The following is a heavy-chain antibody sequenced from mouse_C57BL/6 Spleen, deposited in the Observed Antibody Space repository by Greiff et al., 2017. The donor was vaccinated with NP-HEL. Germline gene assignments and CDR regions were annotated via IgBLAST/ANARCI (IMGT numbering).Heavy chain of an antibody. CDR3: ARHEEITTVVARYAMDY. J-gene: IGHJ4*01. V-gene: IGHV1-62-2*01. CDR2: FYPGSGSI. Sequence: VQLQQSGAELVKPGASVKLSCKASGYTFTEYTIHWVKQRSGQGLEWIGWFYPGSGSIKYIEKFKDKATLTADKSSSTVYMELSRLTSEDSAVYFCARHEEITTVVARYAMDYWGQGTSVTVSS. D-gene: IGHD1-1*01. CDR1: GYTFTEYT.